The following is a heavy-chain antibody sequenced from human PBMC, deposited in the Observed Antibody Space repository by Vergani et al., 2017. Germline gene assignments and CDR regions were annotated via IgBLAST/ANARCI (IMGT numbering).Heavy chain of an antibody. V-gene: IGHV1-69-2*01. CDR3: ATPQTVTTGGMEV. D-gene: IGHD4-17*01. Sequence: EVQLVQSGAEVKKPGATMKISCKVSGYTFTDHYMHWVKQTPGKGREWMGLVDPEDGETIYAEKFKGRVTIAAETSTDTAHLELSSLRSEDTAVYYCATPQTVTTGGMEVWGQGTTVIVSS. CDR1: GYTFTDHY. CDR2: VDPEDGET. J-gene: IGHJ6*02.